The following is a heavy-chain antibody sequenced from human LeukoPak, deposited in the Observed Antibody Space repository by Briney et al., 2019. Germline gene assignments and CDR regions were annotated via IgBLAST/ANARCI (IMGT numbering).Heavy chain of an antibody. Sequence: GGSLRLSCAASGFTFSSYGMHWVRQAPGKGLEWVAVIWYDASNKYYAGSVKGRFTISRDNSKNTLYLQMNSLRAEDTAVYYCARDTAMANFDYWGQGTLVTVSS. V-gene: IGHV3-33*01. CDR1: GFTFSSYG. CDR3: ARDTAMANFDY. CDR2: IWYDASNK. D-gene: IGHD5-18*01. J-gene: IGHJ4*02.